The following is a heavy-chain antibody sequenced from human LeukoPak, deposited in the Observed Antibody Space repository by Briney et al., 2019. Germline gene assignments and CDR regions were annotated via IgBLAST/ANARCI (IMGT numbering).Heavy chain of an antibody. CDR1: GGSISSSSYY. CDR2: IYYSGST. D-gene: IGHD6-13*01. J-gene: IGHJ5*02. V-gene: IGHV4-39*01. Sequence: PSETLSLTCTVSGGSISSSSYYWGWIRQPPGKGLEWIGSIYYSGSTYYNPSLKSRVTISVDTSKNQFSLKLSSVTAADTAVYYCASKAGMYSSSWPNNWFDPWGQGTLVTVSS. CDR3: ASKAGMYSSSWPNNWFDP.